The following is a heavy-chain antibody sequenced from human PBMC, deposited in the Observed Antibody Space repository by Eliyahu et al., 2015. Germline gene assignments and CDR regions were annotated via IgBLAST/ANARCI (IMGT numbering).Heavy chain of an antibody. CDR3: ASGQSAFFDY. D-gene: IGHD6-25*01. V-gene: IGHV1-18*01. J-gene: IGHJ4*02. Sequence: QVQLVQSGAEVKKPGASVXXSCKASXYTFTXYGXSWXRQAPGXGLEWMGWISVYYGSTNYAQKLQGRVTMTTDTSTSTAYMELRSLRSDDTAVYYCASGQSAFFDYWGQGTLVTVSS. CDR1: XYTFTXYG. CDR2: ISVYYGST.